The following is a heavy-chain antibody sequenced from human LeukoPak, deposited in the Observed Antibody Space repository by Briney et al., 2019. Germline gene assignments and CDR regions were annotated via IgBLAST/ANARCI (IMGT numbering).Heavy chain of an antibody. CDR3: AKCYDILTGYYPLDY. D-gene: IGHD3-9*01. CDR1: GFTVSSNY. Sequence: GGSLRLSCAASGFTVSSNYMSWVRQAPGKGLEWVSVIYSGGSTYYADSVKGRFTISRDNSKNTLYLQMNSLRAEDTAVYYCAKCYDILTGYYPLDYWGQGILVTVSS. CDR2: IYSGGST. V-gene: IGHV3-53*01. J-gene: IGHJ4*02.